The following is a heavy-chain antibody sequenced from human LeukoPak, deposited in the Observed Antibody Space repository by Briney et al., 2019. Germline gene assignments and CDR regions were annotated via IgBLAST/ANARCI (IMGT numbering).Heavy chain of an antibody. D-gene: IGHD6-25*01. CDR2: ISGGGGST. J-gene: IGHJ4*02. CDR1: GFTFSSYS. Sequence: PGGSLRLSCTASGFTFSSYSMTWVRQAPGKGLEWVSVISGGGGSTYYADSVKGRFTISRDNSKNTLYLQVNSLRAEDTAVYYCARGTGYNTGRSVDYWGQGTLVTVSS. V-gene: IGHV3-23*01. CDR3: ARGTGYNTGRSVDY.